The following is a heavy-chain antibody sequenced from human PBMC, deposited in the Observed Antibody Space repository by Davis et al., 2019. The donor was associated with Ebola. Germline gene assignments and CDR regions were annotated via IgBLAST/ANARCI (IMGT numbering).Heavy chain of an antibody. D-gene: IGHD3-22*01. CDR3: ARGYYDSTGNRYFDF. Sequence: GGSLRLSCAASGFTFSYYGMHWVRQAPGKGLEWVAFIRHDGSNKYYADSVKGRFTISRHNSKNTLYLQINSLRAEDTAVYYCARGYYDSTGNRYFDFWGRGTLVTVSS. CDR2: IRHDGSNK. J-gene: IGHJ2*01. CDR1: GFTFSYYG. V-gene: IGHV3-30*02.